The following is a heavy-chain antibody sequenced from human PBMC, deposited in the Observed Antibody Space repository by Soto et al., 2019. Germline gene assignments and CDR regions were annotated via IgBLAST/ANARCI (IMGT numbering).Heavy chain of an antibody. J-gene: IGHJ3*02. CDR2: IYYSGST. CDR3: AGSPGGVIVPLGAFDI. CDR1: GGSISSGGYY. V-gene: IGHV4-31*03. Sequence: QVQLQESGPGLVKPSQTLSLTCTVSGGSISSGGYYWSWIRQHPGKGLEWIGYIYYSGSTYYNPSLKSRVTISVDTSKNQFSLKLSSVTAADTAVYYCAGSPGGVIVPLGAFDIWGQGIMVTVSS. D-gene: IGHD3-16*02.